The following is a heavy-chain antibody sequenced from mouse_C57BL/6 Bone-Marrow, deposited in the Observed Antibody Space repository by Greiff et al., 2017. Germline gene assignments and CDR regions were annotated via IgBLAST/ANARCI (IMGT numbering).Heavy chain of an antibody. Sequence: EVKLQESGAELVKPGASVKLSCTASGFNIKDYYMHWVKQRTEQGLEWIGRIDPEDGETKYAPKFQGKATITADTSSNTAYLQLSSLTSEDTAVYYCAFYYYWGYFDVWGTGTTVTVSS. D-gene: IGHD1-1*01. CDR1: GFNIKDYY. CDR2: IDPEDGET. J-gene: IGHJ1*03. CDR3: AFYYYWGYFDV. V-gene: IGHV14-2*01.